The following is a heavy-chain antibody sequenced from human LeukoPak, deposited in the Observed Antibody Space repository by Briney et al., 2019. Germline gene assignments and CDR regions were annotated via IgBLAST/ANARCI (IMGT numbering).Heavy chain of an antibody. J-gene: IGHJ3*02. V-gene: IGHV1-2*02. CDR1: AYTFTGYY. CDR2: IDPNNGDT. Sequence: ASVKVSCKASAYTFTGYYLHWVRQAPGQGLQWMGWIDPNNGDTEYAQKFQGRVTMTRDRSISTAYMELGRLTSDDTAVYYCARRSRHALDAFDIWGQGTMVTVSS. CDR3: ARRSRHALDAFDI.